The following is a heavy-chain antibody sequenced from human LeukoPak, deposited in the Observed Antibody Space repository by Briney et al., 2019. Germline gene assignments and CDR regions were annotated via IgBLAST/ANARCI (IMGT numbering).Heavy chain of an antibody. CDR3: ARASGYDPPRFDY. V-gene: IGHV1-46*01. D-gene: IGHD5-12*01. CDR2: INPSGGST. CDR1: GYTFTSYY. Sequence: AASVKVSCKASGYTFTSYYMHWVRQAPGQGLEWMGIINPSGGSTSYAKKFQGRVTMTRDKSTSTVYMELSSLRSEDTAVYYCARASGYDPPRFDYWGQGTLVSVS. J-gene: IGHJ4*02.